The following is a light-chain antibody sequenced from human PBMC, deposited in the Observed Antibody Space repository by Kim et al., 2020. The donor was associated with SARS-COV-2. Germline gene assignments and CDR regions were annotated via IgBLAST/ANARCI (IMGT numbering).Light chain of an antibody. CDR3: ATWDDRLNGPV. J-gene: IGLJ2*01. CDR1: RSNIGSNT. V-gene: IGLV1-44*01. CDR2: SNN. Sequence: GQRVTISCSGSRSNIGSNTVNWYQQLPGTAPKLLISSNNRRPSGVPDRFSGSKSGTSASLAISGLQSEDEADYYCATWDDRLNGPVFGGGTKLTVL.